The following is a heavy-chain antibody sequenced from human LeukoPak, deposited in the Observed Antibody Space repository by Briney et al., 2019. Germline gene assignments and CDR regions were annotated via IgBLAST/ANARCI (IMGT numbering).Heavy chain of an antibody. Sequence: GGSLRLSCAASGFTFSSYWMSWVRQAPGKGLGWVANIKQDGSEKYYVDSVKGRFTISRDNAKNSLYLQMNSLRAEDTAVYYCARFRGSSWYGSVDYWGQGTLVTVSS. CDR2: IKQDGSEK. D-gene: IGHD6-13*01. CDR3: ARFRGSSWYGSVDY. CDR1: GFTFSSYW. J-gene: IGHJ4*02. V-gene: IGHV3-7*01.